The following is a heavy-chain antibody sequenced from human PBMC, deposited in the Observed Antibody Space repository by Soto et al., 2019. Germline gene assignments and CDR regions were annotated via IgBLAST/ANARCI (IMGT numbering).Heavy chain of an antibody. Sequence: HPGGSLGLSCRASGFTFGDYAMSWFRQAPRKGPEWVGFIRSKAYGGTTEYAASVKGRFTISRDDSKSIAYLQMNSLKTEDTAVYYCTRDRVWRWLRDLVNAFATWGKETMSPVS. D-gene: IGHD5-12*01. CDR1: GFTFGDYA. V-gene: IGHV3-49*03. J-gene: IGHJ3*02. CDR2: IRSKAYGGTT. CDR3: TRDRVWRWLRDLVNAFAT.